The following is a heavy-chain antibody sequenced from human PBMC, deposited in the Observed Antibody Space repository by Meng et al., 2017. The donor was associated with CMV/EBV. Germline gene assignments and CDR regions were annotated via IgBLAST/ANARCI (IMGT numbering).Heavy chain of an antibody. CDR2: IYYSGST. CDR3: ARRGSIHGWFDP. D-gene: IGHD2-21*01. J-gene: IGHJ5*02. V-gene: IGHV4-39*07. CDR1: GGSISSSSYY. Sequence: SETLSLTCTVSGGSISSSSYYWGWIRRPPGKGLEWIGSIYYSGSTYYNPSLKSRVTISVDTSKNQFSLKLSSVTAADTAVYYCARRGSIHGWFDPWGQGTLVTVSS.